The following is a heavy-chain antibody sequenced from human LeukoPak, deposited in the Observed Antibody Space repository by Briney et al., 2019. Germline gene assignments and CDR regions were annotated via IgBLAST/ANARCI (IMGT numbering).Heavy chain of an antibody. D-gene: IGHD3-16*02. CDR1: ADSLSSGGHY. CDR3: ARGGDRFGGFYFDY. J-gene: IGHJ4*02. CDR2: IHHSGRS. Sequence: PSQTLSLTCTVSADSLSSGGHYWAWIRQFPGKGLESIGFIHHSGRSRHNPSLKDRVAISVDTSRKQFALKLSSVTAADTAMYYCARGGDRFGGFYFDYWGQGIQVIVSS. V-gene: IGHV4-31*03.